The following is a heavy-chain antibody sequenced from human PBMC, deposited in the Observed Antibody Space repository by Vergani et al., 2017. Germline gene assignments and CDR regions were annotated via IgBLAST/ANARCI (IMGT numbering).Heavy chain of an antibody. D-gene: IGHD2-21*02. CDR1: GGSFTKYY. Sequence: QVQLQQWGAGLLKPSETLPLKCAVYGGSFTKYYWSWIRQPPGKGLEWIGEVNHSGSINYSPSLKSGVTISMDTSKQHFSRPLSSVTAADTAVYYCARVSKFSDPRHYYHYHYMDVWGDGTTVTVS. J-gene: IGHJ6*03. V-gene: IGHV4-34*01. CDR2: VNHSGSI. CDR3: ARVSKFSDPRHYYHYHYMDV.